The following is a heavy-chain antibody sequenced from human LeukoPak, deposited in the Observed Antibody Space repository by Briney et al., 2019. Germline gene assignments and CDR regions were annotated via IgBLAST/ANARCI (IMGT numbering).Heavy chain of an antibody. J-gene: IGHJ5*02. V-gene: IGHV5-51*01. D-gene: IGHD6-19*01. CDR2: IYPGDSDT. CDR3: ARGPAYSSGWYRFDP. Sequence: GASLKISCKGSGYSFTSYWIGWVRQMPGKGLEWMGIIYPGDSDTRYSPSFQGQVTISADKSISTAYLQWSSLKASDTAMYYCARGPAYSSGWYRFDPWGQGTLVTVSS. CDR1: GYSFTSYW.